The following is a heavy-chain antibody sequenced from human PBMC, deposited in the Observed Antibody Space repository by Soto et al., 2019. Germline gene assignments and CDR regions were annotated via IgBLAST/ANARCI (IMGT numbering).Heavy chain of an antibody. J-gene: IGHJ4*02. CDR2: IVPFIGTT. D-gene: IGHD6-13*01. Sequence: QVQLVQSGAEVRKPGSSVKVSCKASGDTFSSYAISWVRQAPGQGLEWMGGIVPFIGTTNYAQNFQGRVTRTADKSTSTTYMEMTSLRSEDTAVYYCARGGFSSSWRFDYWGQGALVTVSS. CDR1: GDTFSSYA. CDR3: ARGGFSSSWRFDY. V-gene: IGHV1-69*06.